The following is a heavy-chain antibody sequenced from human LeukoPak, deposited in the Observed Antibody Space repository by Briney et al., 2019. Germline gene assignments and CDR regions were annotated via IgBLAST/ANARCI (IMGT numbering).Heavy chain of an antibody. Sequence: KASETLSLTCTVSGGSTSSYYWSWIRQPPWKGLEWIGYIYYSGSTNYNPSLKSRVTISVDTSKNQFSLKLSSVTAADTAVYYCARNYYDSSGYPSLDYWGQGTLVTVSS. CDR1: GGSTSSYY. CDR2: IYYSGST. V-gene: IGHV4-59*01. J-gene: IGHJ4*02. D-gene: IGHD3-22*01. CDR3: ARNYYDSSGYPSLDY.